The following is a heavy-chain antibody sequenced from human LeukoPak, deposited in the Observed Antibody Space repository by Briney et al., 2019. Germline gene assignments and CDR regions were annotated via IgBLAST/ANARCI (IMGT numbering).Heavy chain of an antibody. V-gene: IGHV3-23*01. CDR2: MSGSGGST. CDR1: GFTFSSYA. D-gene: IGHD3-16*01. Sequence: GGSLRLSCAASGFTFSSYAMSWVRQAPGKGLEWVSAMSGSGGSTYYADSVKGRFTISRDNSKNTLTLQMDSLRAEDTAVYYCGKEFLTVVPPGLDYWGQGTLVTVPS. J-gene: IGHJ4*02. CDR3: GKEFLTVVPPGLDY.